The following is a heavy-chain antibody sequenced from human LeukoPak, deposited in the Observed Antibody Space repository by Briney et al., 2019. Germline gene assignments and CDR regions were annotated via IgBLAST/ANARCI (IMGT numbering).Heavy chain of an antibody. CDR3: ARRALGYCSSTSCYAHWFDP. D-gene: IGHD2-2*01. V-gene: IGHV5-51*01. J-gene: IGHJ5*02. CDR1: GSSFTSYW. Sequence: GESLKISCKGSGSSFTSYWIGWVRQMPGKGLEWMGIIYPGDSDTRYSPSFQGQVTISADKSISTAYLQWSSLKASDTAMYYCARRALGYCSSTSCYAHWFDPWGQGTLVTVSS. CDR2: IYPGDSDT.